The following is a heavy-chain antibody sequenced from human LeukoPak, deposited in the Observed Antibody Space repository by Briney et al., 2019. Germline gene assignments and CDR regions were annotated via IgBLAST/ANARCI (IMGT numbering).Heavy chain of an antibody. CDR2: IIPIFGTA. J-gene: IGHJ6*02. V-gene: IGHV1-69*13. Sequence: SVKVSCTASGYTFTSYGISWVRQAPGQGLEWMGGIIPIFGTANYAQKFQGRVTITADESTSTAYMELSSLRSEDTAVYYCASAVYSNYYYYYGMDVWGQGTTVTVSS. D-gene: IGHD4-11*01. CDR3: ASAVYSNYYYYYGMDV. CDR1: GYTFTSYG.